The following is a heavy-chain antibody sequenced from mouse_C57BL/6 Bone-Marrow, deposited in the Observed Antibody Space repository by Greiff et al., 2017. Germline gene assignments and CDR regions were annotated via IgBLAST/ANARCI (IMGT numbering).Heavy chain of an antibody. CDR2: IDPSDSYT. D-gene: IGHD2-14*01. CDR3: AIEGYTWFAY. V-gene: IGHV1-69*01. Sequence: VQLQQPGAELVMPGASVKLSCKASGYTFTSYWMHWVKQRPGQGLEWIGEIDPSDSYTNSNQKFKGKSTLTVDKSSSTAYMQLSRLRSEDSAVYYCAIEGYTWFAYWGQGGLVTVSA. J-gene: IGHJ3*01. CDR1: GYTFTSYW.